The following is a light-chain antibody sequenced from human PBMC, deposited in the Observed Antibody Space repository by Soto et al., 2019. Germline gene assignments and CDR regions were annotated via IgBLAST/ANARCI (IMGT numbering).Light chain of an antibody. J-gene: IGLJ1*01. CDR1: SSDVGGYEY. V-gene: IGLV2-14*01. Sequence: QSVLSQPASVSGSPGQSITISCTGTSSDVGGYEYVSWYQHQPDKAPKLIIYDVTNRPSGVSTRFSGSKSGNTASLTISGIQTEDEAEYYCASITRSSTSVFGTGTKLTVL. CDR2: DVT. CDR3: ASITRSSTSV.